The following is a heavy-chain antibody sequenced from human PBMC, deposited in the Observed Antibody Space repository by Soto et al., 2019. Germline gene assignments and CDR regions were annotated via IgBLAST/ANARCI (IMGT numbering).Heavy chain of an antibody. V-gene: IGHV3-21*01. CDR3: ARAPYYYDSRGYWAY. Sequence: AGGSLRLSCAASGFTFSGSAMHWVRQAPGKGLEWVSPISSSSSYIYYADSVKGRFTISRDNAKNSLYLQMNSLRAEDTAVYYCARAPYYYDSRGYWAYWGQGTLVTVSS. CDR2: ISSSSSYI. CDR1: GFTFSGSA. D-gene: IGHD3-22*01. J-gene: IGHJ4*02.